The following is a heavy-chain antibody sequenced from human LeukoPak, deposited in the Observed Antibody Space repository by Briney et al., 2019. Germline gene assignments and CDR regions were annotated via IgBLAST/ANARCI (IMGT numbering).Heavy chain of an antibody. CDR2: TSSYNGDT. D-gene: IGHD3-9*01. J-gene: IGHJ4*02. CDR1: GYTFTSYG. V-gene: IGHV1-18*01. CDR3: VRGGYDILTGDGFDI. Sequence: ASVKVSCKASGYTFTSYGISWVRQAPGQGLEWMGWTSSYNGDTNYAQKFQGRVTMTTDTSTTTAYMELRSLRSDDTAVYYCVRGGYDILTGDGFDIWGQGTLVTVSS.